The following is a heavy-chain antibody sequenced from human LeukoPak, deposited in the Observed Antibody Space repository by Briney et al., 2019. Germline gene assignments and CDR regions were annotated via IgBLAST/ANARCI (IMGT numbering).Heavy chain of an antibody. CDR3: AIGSSWYRHDY. Sequence: SETLSLTCTVSGGSISSYYWSWIRQPPGKGLEWIGYIYYSGSTNYNPSLKSRVTISVDTSKNQFSLKLSSVTAADTAVYYCAIGSSWYRHDYWGQGTLVTVSS. CDR2: IYYSGST. CDR1: GGSISSYY. V-gene: IGHV4-59*08. J-gene: IGHJ4*02. D-gene: IGHD6-13*01.